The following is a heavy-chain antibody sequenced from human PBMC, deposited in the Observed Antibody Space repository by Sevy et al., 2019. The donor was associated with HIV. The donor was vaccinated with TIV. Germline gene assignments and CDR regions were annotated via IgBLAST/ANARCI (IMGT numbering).Heavy chain of an antibody. Sequence: GGSLRLSCAASGFTFSSYAMHWVRQAPGKGLEWVADIIYDGSKKYYADSVKSRFTISRDNSKKTLYLQMNSLRAEDTAVYYCARDQHDYAGNVRTGWFDPWGQGTLVTVSS. CDR3: ARDQHDYAGNVRTGWFDP. CDR1: GFTFSSYA. V-gene: IGHV3-30-3*01. CDR2: IIYDGSKK. J-gene: IGHJ5*02. D-gene: IGHD4-17*01.